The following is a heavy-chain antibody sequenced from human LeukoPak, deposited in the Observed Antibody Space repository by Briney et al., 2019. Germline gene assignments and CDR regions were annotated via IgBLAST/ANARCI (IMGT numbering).Heavy chain of an antibody. CDR3: ARDIQAEYYDF. CDR2: IIPIFGTA. V-gene: IGHV1-69*13. D-gene: IGHD3-3*01. Sequence: GASVKVSCEASGYTFTDYYVHWVRQALGQGLEWMGGIIPIFGTANYAQKFQGRVTITADESTSTAYMELSSLRSEDTAVYYCARDIQAEYYDFWGQGTLVTVSS. J-gene: IGHJ4*02. CDR1: GYTFTDYY.